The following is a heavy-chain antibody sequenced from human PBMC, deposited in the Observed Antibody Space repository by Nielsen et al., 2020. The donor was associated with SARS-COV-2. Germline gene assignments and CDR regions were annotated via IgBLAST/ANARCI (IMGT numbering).Heavy chain of an antibody. Sequence: GGSLRLSCAASGFTFSSYAMSWVRQAPGKGLEWVSAISGSCGSTYYADSVKGRFTISRDNSKTTLYLQMNSLRAEDTAVYYCAKDRSRGYSYGYWYYYYGMDVWGQGTTVTVSS. CDR3: AKDRSRGYSYGYWYYYYGMDV. D-gene: IGHD5-18*01. J-gene: IGHJ6*02. CDR1: GFTFSSYA. CDR2: ISGSCGST. V-gene: IGHV3-23*01.